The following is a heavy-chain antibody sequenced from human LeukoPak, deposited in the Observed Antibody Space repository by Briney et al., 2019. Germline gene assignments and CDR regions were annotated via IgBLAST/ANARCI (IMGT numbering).Heavy chain of an antibody. J-gene: IGHJ4*02. CDR2: INPDGSQK. Sequence: GGSLRLSCVASGFTFSLYWMTWVRQFPGKGLEWVADINPDGSQKYSVDSVKGRFTISRDNARNAVFLQMNSLRDDDTAVYYCARDRHRYSYDSSGYPPYWGQGTLVTVSS. CDR3: ARDRHRYSYDSSGYPPY. V-gene: IGHV3-7*01. CDR1: GFTFSLYW. D-gene: IGHD3-22*01.